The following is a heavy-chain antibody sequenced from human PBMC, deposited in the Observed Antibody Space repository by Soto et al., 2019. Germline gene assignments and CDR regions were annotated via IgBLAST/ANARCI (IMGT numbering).Heavy chain of an antibody. CDR3: ARDSPGCGSGGSCYNWFDP. CDR1: GGTFSSYA. CDR2: IIPIFGTA. Sequence: GASVKVSCKASGGTFSSYAISWVRQAPGQGLEWMGGIIPIFGTANYAQKFQGRVTITADESTSTAYMELSSLRSEDTAVYYCARDSPGCGSGGSCYNWFDPWGQGTLVTVSS. V-gene: IGHV1-69*13. J-gene: IGHJ5*02. D-gene: IGHD2-15*01.